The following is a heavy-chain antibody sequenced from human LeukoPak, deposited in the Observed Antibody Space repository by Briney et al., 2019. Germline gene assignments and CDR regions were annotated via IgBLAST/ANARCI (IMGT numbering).Heavy chain of an antibody. Sequence: GGSLRLSCAASGFTFSSYDMHWVRQATGKGLEWVSAIGTAGDTYYPGSVKGRFTISRDNSKNTLYLQMNSLRAEDTAVYYCARGGSYLSAFDIWGQGTMVTVS. CDR2: IGTAGDT. CDR1: GFTFSSYD. CDR3: ARGGSYLSAFDI. V-gene: IGHV3-13*01. D-gene: IGHD1-26*01. J-gene: IGHJ3*02.